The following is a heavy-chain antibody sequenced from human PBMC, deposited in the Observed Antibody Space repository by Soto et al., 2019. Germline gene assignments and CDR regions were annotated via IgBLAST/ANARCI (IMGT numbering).Heavy chain of an antibody. V-gene: IGHV1-69*12. CDR1: GGTFSSYA. J-gene: IGHJ6*02. CDR2: IIPIFGTA. CDR3: AGVYYDILTGPEGNYYYYGMDV. D-gene: IGHD3-9*01. Sequence: QVQLVQSGAEVKKPGSSVKVSCKASGGTFSSYAISWVRQAPGQGLEWMGGIIPIFGTANYAQKFQGRVTITADESTSTAYMELSSLRSEDTAVYYCAGVYYDILTGPEGNYYYYGMDVWGQGTTVTVSS.